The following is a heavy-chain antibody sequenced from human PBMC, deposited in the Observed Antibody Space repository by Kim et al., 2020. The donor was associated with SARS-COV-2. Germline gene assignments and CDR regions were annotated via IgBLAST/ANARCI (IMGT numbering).Heavy chain of an antibody. V-gene: IGHV3-23*01. CDR2: ISATGDTS. Sequence: GGSLRLSCAASGFTFNMYAMSWVRHAPGKGPEWVSGISATGDTSHDADSVKGRFTVSRDNSKNTLFLQMSSLGVDDTAVYYCATVPPGYWGRGTLVTVSS. J-gene: IGHJ4*02. D-gene: IGHD6-6*01. CDR3: ATVPPGY. CDR1: GFTFNMYA.